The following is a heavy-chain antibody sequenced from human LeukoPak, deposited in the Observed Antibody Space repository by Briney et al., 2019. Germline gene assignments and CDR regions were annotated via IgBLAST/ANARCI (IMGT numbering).Heavy chain of an antibody. CDR2: INPNSGGT. J-gene: IGHJ4*02. V-gene: IGHV1-2*02. CDR3: ARRGYCSSTSCYLFDY. D-gene: IGHD2-2*01. CDR1: GYTFTGYY. Sequence: ASVKVSCKASGYTFTGYYMHWVRQAPGQGLEWMGWINPNSGGTNYAQKFQGRVTMTRDTSISTAYMELSRLRSGDTAVYYCARRGYCSSTSCYLFDYWGQGTLVTASS.